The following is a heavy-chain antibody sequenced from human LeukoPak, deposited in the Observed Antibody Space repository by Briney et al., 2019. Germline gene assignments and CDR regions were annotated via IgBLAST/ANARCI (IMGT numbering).Heavy chain of an antibody. Sequence: PGGSLRLSCAASGFTFSSYAMSWVRQAPGKGLEWVSAISGSGGSTYYADSVKGRFTISRDNSKNTLYLQMNSLRAEDTAVYYCTRTTYDYVWGSYRYYYYYMDVWGKGTTVTVSS. D-gene: IGHD3-16*02. J-gene: IGHJ6*03. CDR1: GFTFSSYA. CDR2: ISGSGGST. V-gene: IGHV3-23*01. CDR3: TRTTYDYVWGSYRYYYYYMDV.